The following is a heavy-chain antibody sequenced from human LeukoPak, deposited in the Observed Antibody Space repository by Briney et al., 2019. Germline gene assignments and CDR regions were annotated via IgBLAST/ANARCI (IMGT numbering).Heavy chain of an antibody. Sequence: PGGSLRLSCAASGFTFNTYAMAWVRQAPGKGLEWVSAISGSGGSTYYADSVEGRFTISRDNSKNSLYLQMNSLRAEDTAVYYCATNTGDSSGYYYVNFEYWGQGTLVTVSS. CDR2: ISGSGGST. CDR3: ATNTGDSSGYYYVNFEY. J-gene: IGHJ4*02. D-gene: IGHD3-22*01. CDR1: GFTFNTYA. V-gene: IGHV3-23*01.